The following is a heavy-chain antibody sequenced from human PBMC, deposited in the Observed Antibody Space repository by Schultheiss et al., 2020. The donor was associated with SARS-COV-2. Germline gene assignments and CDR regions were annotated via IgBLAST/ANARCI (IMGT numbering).Heavy chain of an antibody. D-gene: IGHD5-18*01. CDR1: GYSFTSYG. Sequence: GGSLRLSCKGSGYSFTSYGISWVRQAPGQGLEWMGWINPNSGGTNYAQKFQGRVTMTRDTSISTAYMELSRLRSDDTAVYYCARAIWGTVDTAPFDPWGQGTLVTVSS. CDR3: ARAIWGTVDTAPFDP. J-gene: IGHJ5*02. CDR2: INPNSGGT. V-gene: IGHV1-2*02.